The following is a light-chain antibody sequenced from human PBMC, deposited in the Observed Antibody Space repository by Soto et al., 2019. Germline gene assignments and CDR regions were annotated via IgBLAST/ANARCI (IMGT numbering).Light chain of an antibody. V-gene: IGKV3-15*01. CDR2: DAS. Sequence: EIVLTQSPASLCVSPGERATLSCRATQSISSSLAWYQQRPGQAPRLLISDASTRATGIPARFSGSGSGTEFTLTISSLQSEDFAPYYCQQYNSWPPITFGQGTQLEIK. CDR3: QQYNSWPPIT. J-gene: IGKJ5*01. CDR1: QSISSS.